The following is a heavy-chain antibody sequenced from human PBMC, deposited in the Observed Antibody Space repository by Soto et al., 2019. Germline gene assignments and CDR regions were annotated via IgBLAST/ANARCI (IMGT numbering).Heavy chain of an antibody. Sequence: LSLTCAVYGGSFSGYYWSWIRQPPGKGLEWIEEINHSGSTNYNPSLKSRVTISVDTSKNQFSLKLSSVTAADTAVYYCAGKRGGTPDYYYYMDVWGKGTTVTVSS. CDR1: GGSFSGYY. V-gene: IGHV4-34*01. J-gene: IGHJ6*03. CDR2: INHSGST. CDR3: AGKRGGTPDYYYYMDV. D-gene: IGHD3-16*01.